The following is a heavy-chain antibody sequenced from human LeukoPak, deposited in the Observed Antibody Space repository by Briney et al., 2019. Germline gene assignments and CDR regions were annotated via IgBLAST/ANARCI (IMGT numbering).Heavy chain of an antibody. CDR2: IYSGGNT. Sequence: GGSLRLSCTVSGFTVSSNSWSWVRQAPGKGLEWVSFIYSGGNTHYSDSVKGRFTISRDNSKNTLYLQMNSLRAEDTAIYYCARRAGEYSHPYDYWGQGTLVTVS. J-gene: IGHJ4*02. CDR1: GFTVSSNS. V-gene: IGHV3-53*01. CDR3: ARRAGEYSHPYDY. D-gene: IGHD2-15*01.